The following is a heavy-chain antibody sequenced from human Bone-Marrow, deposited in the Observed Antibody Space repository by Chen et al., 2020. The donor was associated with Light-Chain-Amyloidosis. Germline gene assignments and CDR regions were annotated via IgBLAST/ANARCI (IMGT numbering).Heavy chain of an antibody. Sequence: QVQLVQSGAEVKKPGASVKVSCQASGYTFSDYYMHWVRQAPGQGLEWMGWINPKSGGTNYAQKFQGSVTMTRDTSITTAYMELSRLRSDDTAVYYCARDPPGGRSPLDYWSQGTLVTVSS. J-gene: IGHJ4*02. CDR3: ARDPPGGRSPLDY. CDR2: INPKSGGT. D-gene: IGHD1-26*01. V-gene: IGHV1-2*02. CDR1: GYTFSDYY.